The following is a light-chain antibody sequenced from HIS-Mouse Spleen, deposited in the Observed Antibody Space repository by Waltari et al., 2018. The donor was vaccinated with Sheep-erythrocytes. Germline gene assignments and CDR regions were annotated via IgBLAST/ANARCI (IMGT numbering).Light chain of an antibody. J-gene: IGLJ3*02. CDR3: SSYAGSNNWV. CDR1: SIDVGGSNY. Sequence: QSALTQPPSASGSPGQSVTISCTGTSIDVGGSNYVSWYHQHPVKAPKLMMYEVSKRPSGVPDRFSGSKSGNTASLTVSGLQAEDEADYYCSSYAGSNNWVFGGGTKLTVL. CDR2: EVS. V-gene: IGLV2-8*01.